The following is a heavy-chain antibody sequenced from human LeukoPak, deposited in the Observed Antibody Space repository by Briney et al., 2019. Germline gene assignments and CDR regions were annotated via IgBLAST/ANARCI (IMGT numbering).Heavy chain of an antibody. CDR2: INHSGST. Sequence: SETLSLTCAVYGGSFSGYYWSWIRQPPGKGLEWIGEINHSGSTNYNPSLKSRVTISVDTSKNQFSLKLSSVTAADTAVYYCARRGRYYYGSGSSNYYMDVWGKGTTVTISS. D-gene: IGHD3-10*01. V-gene: IGHV4-34*01. CDR1: GGSFSGYY. J-gene: IGHJ6*03. CDR3: ARRGRYYYGSGSSNYYMDV.